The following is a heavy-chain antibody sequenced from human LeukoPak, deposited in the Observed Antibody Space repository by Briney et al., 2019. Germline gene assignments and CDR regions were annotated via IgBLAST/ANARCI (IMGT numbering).Heavy chain of an antibody. CDR3: AKSGGVRFDP. Sequence: GGSLRLSCAASGFTFSWHWMSWVRQAPGKGLEWVANVKEDGGETHYVDSVKGRFTISRDNAKNSLYLQMNSLRAEDTAVYYCAKSGGVRFDPWGQGTQVTVSS. V-gene: IGHV3-7*01. CDR1: GFTFSWHW. J-gene: IGHJ5*02. CDR2: VKEDGGET. D-gene: IGHD3-16*01.